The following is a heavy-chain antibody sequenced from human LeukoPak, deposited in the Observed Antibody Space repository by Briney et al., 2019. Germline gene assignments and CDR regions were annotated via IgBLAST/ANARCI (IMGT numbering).Heavy chain of an antibody. CDR3: ARDHCSGGSCYNYMDV. V-gene: IGHV3-13*01. CDR1: GFTFSSYD. CDR2: IGTAGDT. D-gene: IGHD2-15*01. J-gene: IGHJ6*03. Sequence: PGGSLRLSCAASGFTFSSYDMHWVRQATGKGLEWVSAIGTAGDTYYPGSVKGRFTISRENAKNSLYLQMNSLRAGDTAVYYCARDHCSGGSCYNYMDVWGKGTTVTVSS.